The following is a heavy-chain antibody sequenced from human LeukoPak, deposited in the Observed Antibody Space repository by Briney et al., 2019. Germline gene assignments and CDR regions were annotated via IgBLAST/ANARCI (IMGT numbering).Heavy chain of an antibody. J-gene: IGHJ4*01. D-gene: IGHD6-6*01. CDR3: AKAGPKLEYSSSSIDY. V-gene: IGHV3-23*01. CDR2: ISGSGGSA. Sequence: GGSLRLSCAASEFTFSSYAMSWVRQAPGKGLEWVPVISGSGGSAYYADSVKGRFTISRDNSKNTLYLQMISLRDEDTAVYYCAKAGPKLEYSSSSIDYWGQGTLVSVSS. CDR1: EFTFSSYA.